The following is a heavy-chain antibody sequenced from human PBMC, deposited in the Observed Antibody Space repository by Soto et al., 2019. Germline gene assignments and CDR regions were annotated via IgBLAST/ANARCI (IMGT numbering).Heavy chain of an antibody. Sequence: GASVKVSCKASGYNFSDYGVNWVRQDPGQGLEWMGWISSYSGQTMIPRKFQGRVTMTTDTPTSTGYMELRGLTSDDTALYYCAISNWSLSYFGMHVWGQGTTLTV. CDR3: AISNWSLSYFGMHV. J-gene: IGHJ6*02. CDR1: GYNFSDYG. D-gene: IGHD3-3*01. V-gene: IGHV1-18*04. CDR2: ISSYSGQT.